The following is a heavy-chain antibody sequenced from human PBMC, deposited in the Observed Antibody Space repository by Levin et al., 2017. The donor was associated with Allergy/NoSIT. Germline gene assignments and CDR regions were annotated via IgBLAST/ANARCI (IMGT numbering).Heavy chain of an antibody. V-gene: IGHV3-13*01. J-gene: IGHJ6*02. Sequence: GESLKISCAASGFTFSSYDMHWVRQATGKGLEWVSAIGTAGDTYYPGSVKGRFTISRENAKNSLYLQMNSLRAGDTAVYYCARGTYYDFWSGYSYYYYGMDVWGQGTTVTVSS. CDR3: ARGTYYDFWSGYSYYYYGMDV. CDR1: GFTFSSYD. CDR2: IGTAGDT. D-gene: IGHD3-3*01.